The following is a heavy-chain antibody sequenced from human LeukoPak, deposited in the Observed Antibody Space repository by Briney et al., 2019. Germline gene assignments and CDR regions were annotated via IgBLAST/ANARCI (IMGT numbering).Heavy chain of an antibody. J-gene: IGHJ4*02. Sequence: PSETLSLTCAVYGGSFSGYYWSWIRQPPGKGLEWIGEINHSGSTSYNPSLKSRVTISVDTSKNQFSLKLSSVTAADTAVYYCARAYYFDYWGQGTLVTVSS. CDR2: INHSGST. CDR3: ARAYYFDY. CDR1: GGSFSGYY. V-gene: IGHV4-34*01.